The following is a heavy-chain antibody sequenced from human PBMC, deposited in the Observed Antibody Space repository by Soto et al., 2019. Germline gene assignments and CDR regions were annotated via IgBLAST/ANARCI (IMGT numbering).Heavy chain of an antibody. CDR1: GFSLGDGRMG. D-gene: IGHD6-13*01. Sequence: QVTLKESGPVLVKPTETLTLTCTVSGFSLGDGRMGVSWIRQPPGKALEWLGHIFSDDEKSLRTSLKSRLTISKDTSKSQVVLTLTIMDPVDTATYYCARIFDGGNTWYVLANRGPGTLVTVSS. J-gene: IGHJ4*02. CDR2: IFSDDEK. V-gene: IGHV2-26*01. CDR3: ARIFDGGNTWYVLAN.